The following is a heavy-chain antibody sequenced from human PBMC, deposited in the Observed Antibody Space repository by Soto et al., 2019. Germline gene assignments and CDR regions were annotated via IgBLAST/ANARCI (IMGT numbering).Heavy chain of an antibody. V-gene: IGHV4-34*01. D-gene: IGHD3-10*01. CDR2: INHSGST. J-gene: IGHJ5*02. CDR3: AKTMAMVRGVKGWFDP. CDR1: GGSFSGYY. Sequence: QVQLQQWGAGLLKPSETLSLTCAVYGGSFSGYYWSWIRQPPGKGLEWIGEINHSGSTNYNPSLKSRVTISVDTSKNQFSLTLSSVTAADTAVYYCAKTMAMVRGVKGWFDPWGQGTLVTVSS.